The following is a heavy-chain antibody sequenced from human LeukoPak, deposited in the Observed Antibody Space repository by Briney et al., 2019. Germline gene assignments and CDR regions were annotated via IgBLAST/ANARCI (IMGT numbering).Heavy chain of an antibody. Sequence: PGGSLRLSCAASGFTFDDYAMHWVRHAPGKGLEWVSGISWNSGSIGYADSVKGRFTISRDNAKNSLYLQMNSLRAEDTALYYCARSGAAPFDYWGQGTLVTVSS. D-gene: IGHD1-26*01. J-gene: IGHJ4*02. V-gene: IGHV3-9*01. CDR1: GFTFDDYA. CDR3: ARSGAAPFDY. CDR2: ISWNSGSI.